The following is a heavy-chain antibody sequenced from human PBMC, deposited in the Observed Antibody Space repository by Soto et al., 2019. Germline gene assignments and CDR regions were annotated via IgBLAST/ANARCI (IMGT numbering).Heavy chain of an antibody. CDR1: GFTFSSYG. Sequence: QVQLVESGGGVVQPGRSLRLSCAASGFTFSSYGMHWVRQAPGKGLEWVAVIWYDGSNKYYANSVKGRFTISRDNSQNTLYLQMNSLRAEDTAVYYCASRGSGNHFGTYFDFWGQGTLVTVSS. CDR2: IWYDGSNK. CDR3: ASRGSGNHFGTYFDF. J-gene: IGHJ4*02. D-gene: IGHD3-16*01. V-gene: IGHV3-33*01.